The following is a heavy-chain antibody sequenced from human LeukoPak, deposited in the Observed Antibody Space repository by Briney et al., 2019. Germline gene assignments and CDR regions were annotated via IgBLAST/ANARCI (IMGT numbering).Heavy chain of an antibody. Sequence: PGGSLRLSCAASGFTFSSYGMHWVRQAPGKGLEWVAVIWYDGSNKYYADSVKGRFTISRDNSKNTLYLQMNSLRAEDTAVYYCAREGPFYDILTGRDAFDIWGQGTMVTVSS. D-gene: IGHD3-9*01. J-gene: IGHJ3*02. CDR2: IWYDGSNK. CDR1: GFTFSSYG. V-gene: IGHV3-33*01. CDR3: AREGPFYDILTGRDAFDI.